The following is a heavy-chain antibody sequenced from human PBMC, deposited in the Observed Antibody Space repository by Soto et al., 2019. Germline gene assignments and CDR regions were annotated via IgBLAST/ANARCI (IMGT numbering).Heavy chain of an antibody. CDR1: GDTFTTYD. Sequence: ASVKLSCKASGDTFTTYDVNWLRQATGHGLEWMGWINPNSGNIGYAQRFKGRVTMTRDTAIRTAYMEVSSLRSDDTAVYYCARGRASGSYYLLDYRGQGTLVTVSS. V-gene: IGHV1-8*01. J-gene: IGHJ4*02. CDR2: INPNSGNI. D-gene: IGHD3-10*01. CDR3: ARGRASGSYYLLDY.